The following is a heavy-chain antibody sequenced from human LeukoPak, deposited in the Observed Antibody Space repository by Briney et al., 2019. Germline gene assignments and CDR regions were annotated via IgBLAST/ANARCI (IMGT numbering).Heavy chain of an antibody. Sequence: PGGSLRLSCAASGFTFSDYYMSWIRQAPGKGLEWVSYISSSGSTIYYADSVKGRFTISRDNSENTVYLQMTSLRVEDTAVYYCAKDPNGDYVGAFDSWGQGTMVTVSS. D-gene: IGHD4-17*01. CDR1: GFTFSDYY. J-gene: IGHJ3*02. CDR3: AKDPNGDYVGAFDS. CDR2: ISSSGSTI. V-gene: IGHV3-11*01.